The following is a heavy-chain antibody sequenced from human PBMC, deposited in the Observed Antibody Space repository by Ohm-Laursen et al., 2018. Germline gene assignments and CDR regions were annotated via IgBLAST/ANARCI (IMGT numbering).Heavy chain of an antibody. J-gene: IGHJ4*02. V-gene: IGHV3-21*03. CDR3: TTEDSGYLFDY. CDR2: ISSSSSYI. CDR1: GFSVSTNY. Sequence: SLRLSCAASGFSVSTNYMNWARQAPGKGLEWVSSISSSSSYIYYTDLLKGRFTISRDNAKNSLYLQMNSLRAEDTAVYYCTTEDSGYLFDYWGQGTLVTVSS. D-gene: IGHD3-22*01.